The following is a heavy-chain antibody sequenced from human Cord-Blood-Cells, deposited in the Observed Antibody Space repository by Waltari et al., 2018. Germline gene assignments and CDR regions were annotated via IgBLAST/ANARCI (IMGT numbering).Heavy chain of an antibody. V-gene: IGHV4-39*01. D-gene: IGHD6-13*01. CDR2: IYYSGST. CDR3: ARSYYSSDAFDI. CDR1: GGSIRSSSYY. J-gene: IGHJ3*02. Sequence: QLQLQESGPGLVKPSETLSLTCPVSGGSIRSSSYYWGWLRQPPGKGLEWIGSIYYSGSTYYNPSLKSRVTISVDTSKNQFSLKLSSVTAADTAVYYCARSYYSSDAFDIWGQGTMVTVSS.